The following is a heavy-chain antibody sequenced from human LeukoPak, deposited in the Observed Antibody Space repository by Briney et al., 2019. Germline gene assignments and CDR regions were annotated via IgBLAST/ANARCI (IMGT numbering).Heavy chain of an antibody. CDR1: GGSISSYY. CDR3: ARAGCGGDCPPVWFDP. Sequence: SETLSLTCTVSGGSISSYYWSWIRQPPGKGLEWMGYIYYSGSTNYNLSLKSRVTISVDTSKNQFSLKLSSVTAADTAVYYCARAGCGGDCPPVWFDPWGQGTLVTVSS. D-gene: IGHD2-21*02. V-gene: IGHV4-59*01. CDR2: IYYSGST. J-gene: IGHJ5*02.